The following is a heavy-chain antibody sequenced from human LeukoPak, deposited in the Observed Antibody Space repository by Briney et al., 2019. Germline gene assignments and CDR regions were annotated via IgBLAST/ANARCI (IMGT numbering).Heavy chain of an antibody. CDR1: GFTFSSYR. Sequence: GGSLRLSCAASGFTFSSYRMNWVRQAPGKGLEWVSSISSGGSHIYYADSVKGRFTISRDNAKNSLYLQMSSLRAEDTAVYYCARNYYDSSGYYTAFDIWGPGTMVTVSS. V-gene: IGHV3-21*01. J-gene: IGHJ3*02. D-gene: IGHD3-22*01. CDR2: ISSGGSHI. CDR3: ARNYYDSSGYYTAFDI.